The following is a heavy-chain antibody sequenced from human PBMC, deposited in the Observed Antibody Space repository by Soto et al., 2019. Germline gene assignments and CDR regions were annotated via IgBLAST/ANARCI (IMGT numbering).Heavy chain of an antibody. CDR2: IIPMFGRP. D-gene: IGHD5-12*01. J-gene: IGHJ4*02. V-gene: IGHV1-69*13. Sequence: ASVKVSCKASGYTFTSYYMHWVRQAPGQGLEWMGGIIPMFGRPNYAQKFQGRVTITADESTSTAYMELSSLRSEDTAVFYCARDLGSGYDPGDYWGQGTLVTVSS. CDR1: GYTFTSYY. CDR3: ARDLGSGYDPGDY.